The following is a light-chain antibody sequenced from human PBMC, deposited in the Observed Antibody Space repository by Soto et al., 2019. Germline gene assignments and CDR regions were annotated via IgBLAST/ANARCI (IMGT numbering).Light chain of an antibody. CDR3: MQGTHWPIT. Sequence: VVMXQSPLSMPVTXGQPASIACRSEQSLVHRDGFAYSTGVQQRRGXSPWGXXSKVSNRDYGGPARFSGSGSATDFARKISRGEDEDVGVYYGMQGTHWPITFGQGTRLEIK. CDR2: KVS. V-gene: IGKV2-30*02. J-gene: IGKJ5*01. CDR1: QSLVHRDGFAY.